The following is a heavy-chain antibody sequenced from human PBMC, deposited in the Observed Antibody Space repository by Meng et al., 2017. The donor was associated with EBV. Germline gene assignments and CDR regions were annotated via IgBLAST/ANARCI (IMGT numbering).Heavy chain of an antibody. V-gene: IGHV1-2*06. J-gene: IGHJ4*02. D-gene: IGHD6-19*01. CDR3: ARVGIAVAGTGDY. CDR1: GHTFTGYY. Sequence: VQLGQSGDEVKKPGASVKVSCKASGHTFTGYYMHWVRQAPGQGLEWMGRINPNSGGTNYAQKFQGRVTMTRDTSISTAYMELSRLRSDDTAVYYCARVGIAVAGTGDYWGQGTLVTVSS. CDR2: INPNSGGT.